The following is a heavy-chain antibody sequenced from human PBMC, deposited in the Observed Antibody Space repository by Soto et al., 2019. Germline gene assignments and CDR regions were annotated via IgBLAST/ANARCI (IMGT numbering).Heavy chain of an antibody. V-gene: IGHV4-4*02. D-gene: IGHD1-1*01. CDR2: ISHRGTP. CDR1: GVSVSETYW. CDR3: ARHVGVTGTRGFDY. Sequence: QVHLQESGPGLVEPSETLSLTCAVSGVSVSETYWWSWVRQPPGKGLEWIGAISHRGTPHYNASLWSRVSMSTDTSRNQISLTLMSVTAADSASYFCARHVGVTGTRGFDYWGQGTLVTVSS. J-gene: IGHJ4*02.